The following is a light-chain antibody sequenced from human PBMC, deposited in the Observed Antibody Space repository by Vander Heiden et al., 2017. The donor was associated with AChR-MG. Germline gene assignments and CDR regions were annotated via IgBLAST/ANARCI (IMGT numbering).Light chain of an antibody. CDR2: ATS. V-gene: IGKV1-NL1*01. CDR3: QQEDFTPQT. Sequence: DIHMTQSPSSLSASVGDRVTLTCRASQDIRNALAWYQQKPGKAPALLLYATSRLQSGVPSRFSGGGSGTDFTLTISSLQPEDFATYVCQQEDFTPQTFGQGTKLDIK. J-gene: IGKJ1*01. CDR1: QDIRNA.